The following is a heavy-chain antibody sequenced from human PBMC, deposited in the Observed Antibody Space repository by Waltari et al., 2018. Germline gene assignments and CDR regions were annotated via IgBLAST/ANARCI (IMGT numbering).Heavy chain of an antibody. J-gene: IGHJ6*02. D-gene: IGHD2-8*01. CDR3: AREDTNSNGMDV. CDR2: ISSSSTI. CDR1: GFTFSTYS. V-gene: IGHV3-48*01. Sequence: EVQLVESGGGLVQPGGSLRLSCAASGFTFSTYSMNWFRQPPGKGLEWVSYISSSSTIYYADSVKGRFTISRDNAKNSLYLQMNSLRAEDTAVYYCAREDTNSNGMDVWGQGTTVTVSS.